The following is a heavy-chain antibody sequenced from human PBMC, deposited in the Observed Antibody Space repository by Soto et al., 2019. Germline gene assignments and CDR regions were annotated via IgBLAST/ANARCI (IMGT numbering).Heavy chain of an antibody. V-gene: IGHV3-30*04. CDR1: GFTFSNYA. Sequence: QVQLVESGGGVVQPGRSLRLSCEASGFTFSNYALHWVRQAPGKGLEWLAFISYDGSNKYYADSVKGRFTISRDNSKNTVYLQMNSLRAEDTAVYYCAREVYYDILTGYAGDYGMDVWGQGTTVTVSS. CDR3: AREVYYDILTGYAGDYGMDV. J-gene: IGHJ6*02. D-gene: IGHD3-9*01. CDR2: ISYDGSNK.